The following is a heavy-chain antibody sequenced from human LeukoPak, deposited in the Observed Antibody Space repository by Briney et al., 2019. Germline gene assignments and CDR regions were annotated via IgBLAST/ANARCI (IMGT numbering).Heavy chain of an antibody. CDR2: IYSGGST. Sequence: PGGSLRLSCAASGFTVSSNYMSWVRQAPGKGLEWVSVIYSGGSTYYADSVKGRFTISRDNSKNTLYLQMNSLIAEDTAVYYCATSGSYSIFDYWGQGTLVTVSS. CDR1: GFTVSSNY. CDR3: ATSGSYSIFDY. V-gene: IGHV3-66*01. D-gene: IGHD1-26*01. J-gene: IGHJ4*02.